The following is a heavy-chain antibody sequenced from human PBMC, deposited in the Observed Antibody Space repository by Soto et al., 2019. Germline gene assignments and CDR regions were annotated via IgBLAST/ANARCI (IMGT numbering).Heavy chain of an antibody. CDR2: IYPGDSDT. J-gene: IGHJ6*02. D-gene: IGHD1-1*01. CDR1: GYSFTSYW. V-gene: IGHV5-51*01. CDR3: ARQVGTNYYYYYGMDV. Sequence: PGESLKISCKGSGYSFTSYWIGWVRQMPGKGLEWMGIIYPGDSDTRYSPSFQGQVTISADKSISTAYLQWSSLKASDTAMYYCARQVGTNYYYYYGMDVWGQGTTVTVSS.